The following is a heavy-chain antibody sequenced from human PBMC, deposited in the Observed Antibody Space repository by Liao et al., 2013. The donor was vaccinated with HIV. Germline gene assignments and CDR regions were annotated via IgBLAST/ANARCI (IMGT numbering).Heavy chain of an antibody. CDR3: ARGTSFDAFDI. CDR2: ISTSGTT. Sequence: QVQVQESGPGLVKPSETLSLTCTLSGDSISAVYCNWIRKPAGKGLEWIGQISTSGTTIYNPSLRSRVAMSVDTSKNQFSLNLKSVTAADTAVYYCARGTSFDAFDIWGQGTMVTVSS. V-gene: IGHV4-4*07. CDR1: GDSISAVY. J-gene: IGHJ3*02.